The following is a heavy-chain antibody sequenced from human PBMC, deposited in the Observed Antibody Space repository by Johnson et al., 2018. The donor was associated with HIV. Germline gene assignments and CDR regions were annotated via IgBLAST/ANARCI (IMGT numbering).Heavy chain of an antibody. J-gene: IGHJ3*02. CDR3: AREPIVGITFFDI. Sequence: EVQLVESGGGLVQPGGSLRLSCTASGFTFSSYDMHWVRQAPGKGLEWVSGINWNGGSTGYADSVKGRFTISRDNAKKSLYLQMNSLRAEDTALYYCAREPIVGITFFDIWGQGTMVTVSS. CDR1: GFTFSSYD. CDR2: INWNGGST. V-gene: IGHV3-20*04. D-gene: IGHD3-22*01.